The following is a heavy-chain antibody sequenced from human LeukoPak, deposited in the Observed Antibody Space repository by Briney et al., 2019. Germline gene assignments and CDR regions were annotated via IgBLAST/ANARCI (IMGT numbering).Heavy chain of an antibody. CDR1: GGSFSGYY. Sequence: SETLSLTCAVYGGSFSGYYWSWIRQPPGKGLEWIGEINHSGSTNYNPSLKSRVTISVDTSKNQFSLKLSSVTAADTAVCYCARGHHGSGSYSSWGQGTLVTVSS. D-gene: IGHD3-10*01. V-gene: IGHV4-34*01. CDR3: ARGHHGSGSYSS. CDR2: INHSGST. J-gene: IGHJ4*02.